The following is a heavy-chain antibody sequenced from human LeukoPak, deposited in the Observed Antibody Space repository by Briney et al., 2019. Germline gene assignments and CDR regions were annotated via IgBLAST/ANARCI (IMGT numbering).Heavy chain of an antibody. D-gene: IGHD2-2*01. Sequence: SVKVSCKASGGTFSRYAISWVRQAPGQGLEWMGGIIPIFGTANYAQKFQGRVTITTDESTSTAYMELSSLRSEDTAVYYCARIVPAAGGYNWFGPWGQGTQVTVSS. CDR3: ARIVPAAGGYNWFGP. V-gene: IGHV1-69*05. J-gene: IGHJ5*02. CDR2: IIPIFGTA. CDR1: GGTFSRYA.